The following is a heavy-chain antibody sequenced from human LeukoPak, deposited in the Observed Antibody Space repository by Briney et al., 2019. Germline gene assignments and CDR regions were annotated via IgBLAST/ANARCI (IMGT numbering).Heavy chain of an antibody. V-gene: IGHV3-23*01. Sequence: GGSLRLSCAASGFTFSTYSMTWVRQGPGKGLEWVSSIYPSGDSTFYADSVKGRFTISRGNSKNTLYLQMSSLRTEDTAIYYCAKGVVPDSGWDLDYWGQGTLVTVSS. CDR3: AKGVVPDSGWDLDY. CDR1: GFTFSTYS. CDR2: IYPSGDST. D-gene: IGHD6-19*01. J-gene: IGHJ4*02.